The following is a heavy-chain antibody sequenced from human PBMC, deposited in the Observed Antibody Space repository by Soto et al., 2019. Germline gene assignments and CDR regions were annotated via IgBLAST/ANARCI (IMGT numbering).Heavy chain of an antibody. V-gene: IGHV1-69*13. CDR2: IIPIFGTA. D-gene: IGHD4-17*01. J-gene: IGHJ5*01. CDR3: AGDINGDYSLDYNLFDS. CDR1: GGTFSSYA. Sequence: AVKVSCKASGGTFSSYAISWVRQAPGQGLEWMGGIIPIFGTANYAQKFQGRVTITADESTSTAYMELSSLRSEDTAVYYCAGDINGDYSLDYNLFDSWGQGTLVTVSS.